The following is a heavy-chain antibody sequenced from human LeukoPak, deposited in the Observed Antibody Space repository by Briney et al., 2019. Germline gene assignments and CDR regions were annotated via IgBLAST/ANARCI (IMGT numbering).Heavy chain of an antibody. CDR1: GGSFSGYY. CDR3: ARHVRGYYGMDV. J-gene: IGHJ6*02. Sequence: SETLSLTCAVYGGSFSGYYWSWIRQPPGKGLEWIGEINHSGSTNYNPSLKSRVTISVDTSKNQFSLKLSSVTAADTAVYYCARHVRGYYGMDVWGQGTTVTVSS. V-gene: IGHV4-34*01. CDR2: INHSGST.